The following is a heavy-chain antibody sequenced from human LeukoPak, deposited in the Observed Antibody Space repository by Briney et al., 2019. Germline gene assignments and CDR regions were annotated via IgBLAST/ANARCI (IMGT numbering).Heavy chain of an antibody. CDR2: INWDGSST. D-gene: IGHD3-22*01. J-gene: IGHJ4*02. V-gene: IGHV3-43D*04. CDR3: AKDLYSAGTYYTLIY. Sequence: HPGGSLRLSCAASGFTFDDYAMHWDRQAPGKGLEWVSLINWDGSSTYYADSVKGRFTISRDNSKNSLYLQMNSLRAEDTALYYCAKDLYSAGTYYTLIYWGQGTLVTVSS. CDR1: GFTFDDYA.